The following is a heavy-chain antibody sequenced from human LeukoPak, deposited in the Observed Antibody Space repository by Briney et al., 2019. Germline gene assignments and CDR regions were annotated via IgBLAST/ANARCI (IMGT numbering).Heavy chain of an antibody. CDR2: ISWNGGSI. CDR1: RFTFDDYA. V-gene: IGHV3-9*01. J-gene: IGHJ4*02. D-gene: IGHD5-18*01. CDR3: AKDKGYSYGEIDY. Sequence: GGSLRLSCAASRFTFDDYAMHWVRQAPGKGLEWVSGISWNGGSIGYADSVKGRFTISRDNAKNSLYLQMNSLRAEDTALYFCAKDKGYSYGEIDYWGQGTLVTVSS.